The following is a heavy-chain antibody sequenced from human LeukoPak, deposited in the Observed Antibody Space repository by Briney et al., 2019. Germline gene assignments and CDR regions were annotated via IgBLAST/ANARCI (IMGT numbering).Heavy chain of an antibody. CDR2: IGSSDNRI. Sequence: PGGSLRLSCAASGFTLNDYYMSWIRQAPGKGLEWVSDIGSSDNRISYADSVEGRFTISRDIAKNSLYLQVNSLRAEDTAVYYCAREIVAGTFDSWGQGTLVTVSS. CDR1: GFTLNDYY. V-gene: IGHV3-11*01. D-gene: IGHD6-19*01. CDR3: AREIVAGTFDS. J-gene: IGHJ4*02.